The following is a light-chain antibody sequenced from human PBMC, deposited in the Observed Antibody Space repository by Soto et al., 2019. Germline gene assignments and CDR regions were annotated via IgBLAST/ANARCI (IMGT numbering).Light chain of an antibody. CDR3: QHYRTS. V-gene: IGKV3-20*01. J-gene: IGKJ4*01. CDR1: QSVSSSY. CDR2: GAS. Sequence: EIVLTQSPGTLSLSPGERATLSCRASQSVSSSYLACYQQKPGQPPRLLIYGASSSATGIPDRFSGSGSGTDCTLTLTRLEPEDFAVYYCQHYRTSFGGGTKVEIK.